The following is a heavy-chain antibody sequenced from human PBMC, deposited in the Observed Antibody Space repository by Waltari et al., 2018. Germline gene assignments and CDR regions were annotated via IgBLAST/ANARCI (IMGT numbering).Heavy chain of an antibody. CDR2: ISSSGSTI. CDR1: GFPFSSYE. CDR3: ASLTLGITMIARDY. Sequence: EVQLVESGGGLVQPRGSLRLSCAASGFPFSSYELNWVRHAPGKGLEWVSYISSSGSTIYYADSVKGRFTISRDNAKNSLYLQMNSLRAEDTAVYYCASLTLGITMIARDYWGQGTLVTVSS. D-gene: IGHD3-22*01. J-gene: IGHJ4*02. V-gene: IGHV3-48*03.